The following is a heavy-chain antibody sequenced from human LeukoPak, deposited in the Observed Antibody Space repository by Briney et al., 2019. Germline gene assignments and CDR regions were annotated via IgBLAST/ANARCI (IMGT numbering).Heavy chain of an antibody. CDR2: IIPIFGTA. Sequence: GASVKVSCKASGGTFSSYAISWVRQAPGQGLEWMGGIIPIFGTANYAQKFQGRVTITADKSTSTAYMELSSLRSEDMAVYYCARSSRAAVSNWFDPWGQGTLVTVSS. D-gene: IGHD6-13*01. CDR3: ARSSRAAVSNWFDP. V-gene: IGHV1-69*06. CDR1: GGTFSSYA. J-gene: IGHJ5*02.